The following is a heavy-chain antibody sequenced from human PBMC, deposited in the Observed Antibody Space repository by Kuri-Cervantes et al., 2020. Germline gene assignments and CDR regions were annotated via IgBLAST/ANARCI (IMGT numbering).Heavy chain of an antibody. D-gene: IGHD2-15*01. CDR3: ARRVAGSNRRGAFDI. J-gene: IGHJ3*02. CDR1: GGSINNYY. Sequence: SETLSLTCTVSGGSINNYYWSWIRLPPGKGLEWIGYIYSSGSTNYNPSLKSRVTISVDTSKNQFSLKLSSVTAADTAVYYCARRVAGSNRRGAFDIWGHGTMVTVSS. CDR2: IYSSGST. V-gene: IGHV4-4*08.